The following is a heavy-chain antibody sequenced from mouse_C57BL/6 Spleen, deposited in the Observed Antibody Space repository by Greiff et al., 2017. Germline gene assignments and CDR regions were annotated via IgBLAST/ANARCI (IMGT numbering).Heavy chain of an antibody. CDR3: ASPNGSSYQYYFDY. V-gene: IGHV1-82*01. CDR1: GYAFSSSW. J-gene: IGHJ2*01. D-gene: IGHD1-1*01. CDR2: IYPGDGDT. Sequence: VQLQQSGPELVKPGASVKLSCKASGYAFSSSWMNWVKQRPGTGLEWIGRIYPGDGDTNYNGKFKGKATLTADKSSSTAYMQLSSRTSEDSAVYFCASPNGSSYQYYFDYWGQGTTLTVSA.